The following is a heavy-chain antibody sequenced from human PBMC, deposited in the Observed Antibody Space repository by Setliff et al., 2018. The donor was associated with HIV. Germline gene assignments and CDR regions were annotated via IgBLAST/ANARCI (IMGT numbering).Heavy chain of an antibody. Sequence: ASVKVSCKVSDVTPSNYALNWVRRAPGQGLEWMGWINVNNGNTNYAQKFQGRVTMTTDTSTTTVYMELRSLRSDDTAVYYCARVVRGVIQSAKTFDYWGQGTLVTVS. J-gene: IGHJ4*02. CDR2: INVNNGNT. V-gene: IGHV1-18*01. CDR3: ARVVRGVIQSAKTFDY. D-gene: IGHD2-21*01. CDR1: DVTPSNYA.